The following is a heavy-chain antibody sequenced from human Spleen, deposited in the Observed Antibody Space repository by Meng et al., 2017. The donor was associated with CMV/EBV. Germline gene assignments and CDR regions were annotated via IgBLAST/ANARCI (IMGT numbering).Heavy chain of an antibody. D-gene: IGHD3-10*01. CDR3: ARDHMVRGFDY. V-gene: IGHV3-48*04. J-gene: IGHJ4*02. Sequence: GESLKISCAASGFTFSSYSMNWVRQAPGKGLEWVSYISSSSSTIYYADSVKGRFTISRDNAKNSLYLQMNSLRAEDTAVYYCARDHMVRGFDYWGQGTLVTVSS. CDR2: ISSSSSTI. CDR1: GFTFSSYS.